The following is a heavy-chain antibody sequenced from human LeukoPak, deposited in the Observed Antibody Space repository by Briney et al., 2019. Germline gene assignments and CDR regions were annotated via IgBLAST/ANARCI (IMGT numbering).Heavy chain of an antibody. V-gene: IGHV3-30*03. CDR1: GFTFSSYG. Sequence: GRSLRLSCAASGFTFSSYGMHWVRQAPGKGLEWVAVISYDGSNKYYADSVKGRFTISRDNAKNSLYLQMNSLRAEDTAVYYCARVRNLGNSDDAFDIWGQGTMVTVSS. CDR2: ISYDGSNK. CDR3: ARVRNLGNSDDAFDI. J-gene: IGHJ3*02. D-gene: IGHD7-27*01.